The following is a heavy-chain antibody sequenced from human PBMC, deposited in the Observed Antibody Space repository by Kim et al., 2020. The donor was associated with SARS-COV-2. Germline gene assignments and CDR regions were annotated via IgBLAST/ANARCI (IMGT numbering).Heavy chain of an antibody. CDR1: GFTFSSYW. CDR2: IKQDGSEK. Sequence: GGSLRLSCAASGFTFSSYWMSWVRQAPGKGLEWVANIKQDGSEKYYVDSVKGRFTISRDNAKNSLYLQMNSLRAEDTAVYYCARTGYSSSWCFDYWGQGTLVTVSS. D-gene: IGHD6-13*01. CDR3: ARTGYSSSWCFDY. J-gene: IGHJ4*02. V-gene: IGHV3-7*03.